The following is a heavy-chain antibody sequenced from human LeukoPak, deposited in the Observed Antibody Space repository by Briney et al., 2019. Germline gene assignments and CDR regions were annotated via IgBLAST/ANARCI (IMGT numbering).Heavy chain of an antibody. Sequence: GGSLRLSCAASGFSFHDYAMHGVRLAPGKGLEWVSGISWNSGTIDYADSVKGRFTISRDNAKNSLYLQMNSLRAEDTALYSSAKDSEITMGTHGMDVWGQGTTVTVSS. CDR3: AKDSEITMGTHGMDV. CDR1: GFSFHDYA. V-gene: IGHV3-9*01. CDR2: ISWNSGTI. D-gene: IGHD3-10*01. J-gene: IGHJ6*02.